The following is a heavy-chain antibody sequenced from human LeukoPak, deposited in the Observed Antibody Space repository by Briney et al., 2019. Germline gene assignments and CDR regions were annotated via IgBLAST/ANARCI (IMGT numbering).Heavy chain of an antibody. CDR2: INHSGST. Sequence: SETLSLTCAVYGGSFWVYYWRGMRQPPGKGLEGIVEINHSGSTNYNPSLKSRVTISVDTSKHQFSLKLSSVTAADTAVYYCARLRAVAGTRGMDVWGKGTTVTVSS. D-gene: IGHD6-19*01. J-gene: IGHJ6*04. V-gene: IGHV4-34*01. CDR3: ARLRAVAGTRGMDV. CDR1: GGSFWVYY.